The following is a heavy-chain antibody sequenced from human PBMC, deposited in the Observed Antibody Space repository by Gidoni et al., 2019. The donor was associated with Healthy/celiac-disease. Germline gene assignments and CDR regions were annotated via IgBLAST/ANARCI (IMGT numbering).Heavy chain of an antibody. Sequence: QVQLQESGPGLVKPSQTLSLTCTVHGGSISSGGYYCSWIRQHPGKGLEWIGYIYYSGSTYYNPSLKSRVTISVDTSKNQFSLNLSSVTAAYTAVYYCASCRSSGTFYGMDVWGQGTTVTVSS. CDR1: GGSISSGGYY. V-gene: IGHV4-31*03. D-gene: IGHD6-19*01. CDR3: ASCRSSGTFYGMDV. CDR2: IYYSGST. J-gene: IGHJ6*02.